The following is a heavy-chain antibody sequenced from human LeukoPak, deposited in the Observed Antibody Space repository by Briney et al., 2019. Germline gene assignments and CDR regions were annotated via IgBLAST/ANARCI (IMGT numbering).Heavy chain of an antibody. CDR2: ISGSGGST. D-gene: IGHD6-19*01. Sequence: GGTLRLSCAASGFTFSSYGMSWVRQAPGKGLEWVSAISGSGGSTYYADSVKGRFTISRDNSKNTLYLQMNSLRAEDTAVYYCAISRSVAGTWRGPYDYWGQGTLVTVSS. CDR3: AISRSVAGTWRGPYDY. V-gene: IGHV3-23*01. J-gene: IGHJ4*02. CDR1: GFTFSSYG.